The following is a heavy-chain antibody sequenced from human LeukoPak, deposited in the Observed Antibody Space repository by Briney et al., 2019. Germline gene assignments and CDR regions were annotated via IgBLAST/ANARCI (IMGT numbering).Heavy chain of an antibody. CDR1: RFTFSNAW. CDR3: TTDPLEWLFNGGVDY. Sequence: PGGSLRLSCAASRFTFSNAWMTWVRQAPGKGLEWVGRIKSRTDGGTTDYAAPVKGRFTISRDDSKNTLYLQMNSLKTEDTAVYYCTTDPLEWLFNGGVDYWGQGTLVTVSS. J-gene: IGHJ4*02. CDR2: IKSRTDGGTT. V-gene: IGHV3-15*01. D-gene: IGHD3-3*01.